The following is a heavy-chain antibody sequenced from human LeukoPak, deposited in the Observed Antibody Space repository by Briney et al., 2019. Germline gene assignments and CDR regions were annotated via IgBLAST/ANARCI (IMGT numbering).Heavy chain of an antibody. CDR3: AKDIGGEGGYSYGLDY. CDR1: GFIFDDYA. D-gene: IGHD5-18*01. V-gene: IGHV3-9*03. J-gene: IGHJ4*02. CDR2: ISWNSGSI. Sequence: GGSLRLSCAASGFIFDDYAMHWVRHAPGKGLEWVSTISWNSGSIGYADSVEGRSTISRDNAKNSLYLQMNSLRAEDMALYYCAKDIGGEGGYSYGLDYWGQGTLVTVSS.